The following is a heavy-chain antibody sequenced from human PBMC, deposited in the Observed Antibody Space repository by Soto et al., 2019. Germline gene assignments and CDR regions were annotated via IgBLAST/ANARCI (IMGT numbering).Heavy chain of an antibody. CDR1: GFTFSSYA. CDR3: VLLSGPRGWFDP. CDR2: ISGRGGNS. V-gene: IGHV3-23*01. J-gene: IGHJ5*02. D-gene: IGHD3-16*02. Sequence: GGSLRLSCAASGFTFSSYAMGWVRQAPGKGLEWVSGISGRGGNSYFADSVKGRFIISRDNSKNTVYLQINSLRADDTAAYYCVLLSGPRGWFDPWGQGTLVTVSS.